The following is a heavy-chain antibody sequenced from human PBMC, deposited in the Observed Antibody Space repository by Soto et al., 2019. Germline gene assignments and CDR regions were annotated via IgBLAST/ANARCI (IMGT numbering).Heavy chain of an antibody. D-gene: IGHD6-19*01. CDR3: ATDSRGWYRGTDFDY. Sequence: ASVKVSCKVSGYTLTELSMHPVRQAPGKGLEWMGGFDPEDGETIYAQKFQGRVTMTEDTSTDTAYMELSSLRSEDTAVYYCATDSRGWYRGTDFDYWGQGTLVTVSS. J-gene: IGHJ4*02. CDR1: GYTLTELS. V-gene: IGHV1-24*01. CDR2: FDPEDGET.